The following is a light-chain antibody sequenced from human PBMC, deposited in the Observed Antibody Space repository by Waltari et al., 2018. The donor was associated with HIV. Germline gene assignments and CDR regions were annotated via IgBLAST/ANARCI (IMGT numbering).Light chain of an antibody. V-gene: IGLV2-23*02. Sequence: SALTQPASVSGSHGQSIAIACTGASSDVGRYNLVSWYQQHTGTAPQLTLYAVTKRPSGVSDRFSGSKSGNTASLTTSGLQAEDEADYYCCSYASYSTFHVVFGGGTKLTVL. J-gene: IGLJ2*01. CDR2: AVT. CDR3: CSYASYSTFHVV. CDR1: SSDVGRYNL.